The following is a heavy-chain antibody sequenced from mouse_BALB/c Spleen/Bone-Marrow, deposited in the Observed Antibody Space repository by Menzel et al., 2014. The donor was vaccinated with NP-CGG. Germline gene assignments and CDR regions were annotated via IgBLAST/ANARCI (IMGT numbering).Heavy chain of an antibody. D-gene: IGHD2-4*01. Sequence: QVQLKQSGPGLVAPSQSLSITCTVSGFSLTGYGVSWVRQSPGKGLEWLGMIWGDGSTDYNSALKSRLSISKDNSKSPVFLKMNSLQTDDTARYYCARDSFLITRALDYWGQGTSVTVSS. V-gene: IGHV2-6-7*01. CDR1: GFSLTGYG. CDR3: ARDSFLITRALDY. J-gene: IGHJ4*01. CDR2: IWGDGST.